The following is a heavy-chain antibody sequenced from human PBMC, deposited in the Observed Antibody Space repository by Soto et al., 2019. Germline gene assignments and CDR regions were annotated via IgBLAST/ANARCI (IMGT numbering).Heavy chain of an antibody. V-gene: IGHV3-74*01. J-gene: IGHJ4*02. CDR1: GFTFSSYW. D-gene: IGHD2-15*01. CDR3: VRTSLVVAAATREDY. CDR2: INSYGSST. Sequence: EVQLVESGGGLVQPGGSLRLSCAASGFTFSSYWMHWVRQAPGKGLVWVPRINSYGSSTSYADSVKGRFTISRDNAKNTLYLQMNSLRAEDTAVYYCVRTSLVVAAATREDYWGQGTLVTVSS.